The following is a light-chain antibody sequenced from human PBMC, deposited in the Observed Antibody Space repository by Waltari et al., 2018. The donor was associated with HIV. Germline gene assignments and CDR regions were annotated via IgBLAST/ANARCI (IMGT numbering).Light chain of an antibody. J-gene: IGKJ2*01. V-gene: IGKV3-15*01. CDR2: GAS. CDR1: QSLTAN. CDR3: QQNIHWPPYT. Sequence: TLLTQSPATLSVSPGERVTLSCRASQSLTANLAWYQQRPGQAPRLLIYGASSRATDIPARFTGSGSGTDYTLTISTVQSEDSAVYYCQQNIHWPPYTFGQGTNL.